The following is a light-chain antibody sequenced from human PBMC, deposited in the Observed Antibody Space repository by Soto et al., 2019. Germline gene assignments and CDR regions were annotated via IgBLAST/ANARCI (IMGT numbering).Light chain of an antibody. CDR2: AVT. CDR1: NNDIGGFPY. CDR3: GTYVTNSRV. V-gene: IGLV2-11*01. J-gene: IGLJ3*02. Sequence: HSALTQPRSVSGSPGQSVTISCTGTNNDIGGFPYVSWYQQVLGKAPKLMISAVTQRPSGVPDRFSGSKSGNTAPLTISALQAEEEADYFCGTYVTNSRVFSGGTKLTVL.